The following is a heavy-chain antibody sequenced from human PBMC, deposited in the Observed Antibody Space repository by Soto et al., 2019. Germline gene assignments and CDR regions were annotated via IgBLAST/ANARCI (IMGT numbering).Heavy chain of an antibody. D-gene: IGHD5-18*01. CDR1: CGSVHNGSYY. J-gene: IGHJ4*02. Sequence: SETLSLTCTVSCGSVHNGSYYWSWLRQPPGKGLEWIGYIYYTGTTNYNPSLKSHVTISVDTPKNQFSLKVKSVSAADTAVYFCARNSRGYIYGYYFDSWGQGTLVTVS. CDR3: ARNSRGYIYGYYFDS. V-gene: IGHV4-61*01. CDR2: IYYTGTT.